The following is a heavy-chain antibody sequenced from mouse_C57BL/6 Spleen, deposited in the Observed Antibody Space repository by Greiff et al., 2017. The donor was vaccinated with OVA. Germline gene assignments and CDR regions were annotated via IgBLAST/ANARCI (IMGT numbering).Heavy chain of an antibody. CDR1: GYAFTNYL. V-gene: IGHV1-54*01. J-gene: IGHJ3*01. CDR3: ARREDYYSNPWFAY. Sequence: VQLQQSGAELVRPGTSVKVSCKASGYAFTNYLIEWVKQRPGQGLEWIGVINPGSGGTNYNEKFKGKATLTVDKSSSTAYMQLSSLASEDSAVFVSARREDYYSNPWFAYGGQGTLVTVSA. D-gene: IGHD2-5*01. CDR2: INPGSGGT.